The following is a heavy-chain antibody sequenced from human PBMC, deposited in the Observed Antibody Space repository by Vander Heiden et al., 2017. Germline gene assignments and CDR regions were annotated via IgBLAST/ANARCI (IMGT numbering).Heavy chain of an antibody. CDR1: GGSISSSSYY. J-gene: IGHJ4*02. CDR2: IYYRGST. D-gene: IGHD6-19*01. Sequence: QLQLQESGPGLVKPSETLSLTCTVSGGSISSSSYYWGWIRQPPGKGLEWIGGIYYRGSTYYHPALKRRVTISVDTSKNQFSLKLSPGTAADTAVYYCARKRTIQKAGYSSGWYPGRGYFDYWGQGTLVTVSS. CDR3: ARKRTIQKAGYSSGWYPGRGYFDY. V-gene: IGHV4-39*01.